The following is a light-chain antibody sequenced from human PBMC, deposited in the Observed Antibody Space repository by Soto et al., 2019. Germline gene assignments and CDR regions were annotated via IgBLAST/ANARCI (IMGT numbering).Light chain of an antibody. J-gene: IGLJ2*01. CDR3: AAWDDSLSGV. CDR2: RNN. Sequence: QSVLTQPPSASGTPGQRVTISCSGSSSNIGSNYVYWYQQLPGTAPKLLIYRNNQRPSGVPDRFSGSKSGTSASLAISGLRSEDEADSYCAAWDDSLSGVFGGGTQLTVL. CDR1: SSNIGSNY. V-gene: IGLV1-47*01.